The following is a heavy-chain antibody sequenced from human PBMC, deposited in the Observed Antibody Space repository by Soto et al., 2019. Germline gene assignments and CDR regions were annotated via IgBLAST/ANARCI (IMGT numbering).Heavy chain of an antibody. CDR3: AKEFLRFGESLERYFDY. CDR1: VFTFSSFA. Sequence: GGSLRLSCAASVFTFSSFAVSWVRQAPGKGLEWVSAISGSGGSTYYADSVKGRFTISRDNSKNTLYLQLNFLRVEDTAVYYCAKEFLRFGESLERYFDYWGQGALVTVSS. V-gene: IGHV3-23*01. CDR2: ISGSGGST. J-gene: IGHJ4*02. D-gene: IGHD3-10*01.